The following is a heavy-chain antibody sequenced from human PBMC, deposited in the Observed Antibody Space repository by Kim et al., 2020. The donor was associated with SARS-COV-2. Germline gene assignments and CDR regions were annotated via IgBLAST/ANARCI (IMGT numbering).Heavy chain of an antibody. CDR1: GGSFSGYY. Sequence: SETLSLTCAVYGGSFSGYYWSWIRQPPGKGLEWIGEINHSGSTNYNPSLKSRVTISVDTSKNQFSLKLSSVTAADTAVYYCARALNGSSWSLSPTRFDYWGQGTLVTVSS. CDR2: INHSGST. CDR3: ARALNGSSWSLSPTRFDY. J-gene: IGHJ4*02. V-gene: IGHV4-34*01. D-gene: IGHD6-13*01.